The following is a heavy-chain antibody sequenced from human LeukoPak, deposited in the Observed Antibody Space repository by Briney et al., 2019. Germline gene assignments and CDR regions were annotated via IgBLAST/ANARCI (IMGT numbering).Heavy chain of an antibody. V-gene: IGHV4-4*07. D-gene: IGHD3-3*01. CDR1: GGSISSYY. Sequence: SETLSLTCTVSGGSISSYYWSWIRQPAGKGLEWIGRIYTSGSTNYNPSLKSRVTMSVDTSKNQFSLKLSSVTAADTAVYYCARENRKVTIFGVAKNWFDPRGQGTLVTVSS. J-gene: IGHJ5*02. CDR3: ARENRKVTIFGVAKNWFDP. CDR2: IYTSGST.